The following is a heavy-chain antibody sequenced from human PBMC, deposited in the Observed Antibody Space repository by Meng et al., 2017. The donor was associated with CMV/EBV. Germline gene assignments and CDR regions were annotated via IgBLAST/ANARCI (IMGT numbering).Heavy chain of an antibody. V-gene: IGHV4-34*01. J-gene: IGHJ4*02. CDR1: GGSVSGYD. Sequence: GSLRLSCAGEGGSVSGYDWTWIRQSPGKGLEWIGEINHRGSTNYNPSLKSRLTISLDTSKNQFSRKLKSVTAADTAVYYCARGSTSVTMIVVVFTAASLAYDSWGQGTLVTVSS. CDR2: INHRGST. CDR3: ARGSTSVTMIVVVFTAASLAYDS. D-gene: IGHD3-22*01.